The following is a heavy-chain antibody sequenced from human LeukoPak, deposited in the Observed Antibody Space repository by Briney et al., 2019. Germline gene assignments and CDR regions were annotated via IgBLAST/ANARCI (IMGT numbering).Heavy chain of an antibody. V-gene: IGHV3-30*04. CDR2: ISYDGSNK. CDR1: GFTFSSYA. J-gene: IGHJ4*02. D-gene: IGHD3-9*01. Sequence: PGRSLRLSCAASGFTFSSYAMHWVRQAPGKGLEWAAVISYDGSNKYYADSVKGRFTISRDNSKNTLYLQMNSLRAEDTAVYYCARSRYFDWLCPFDYWGQGTLVTVSS. CDR3: ARSRYFDWLCPFDY.